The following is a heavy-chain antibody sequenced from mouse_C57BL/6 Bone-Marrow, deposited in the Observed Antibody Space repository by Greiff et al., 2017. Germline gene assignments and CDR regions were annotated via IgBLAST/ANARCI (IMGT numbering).Heavy chain of an antibody. V-gene: IGHV1-72*01. CDR1: GYTFTSYW. D-gene: IGHD1-1*01. J-gene: IGHJ3*01. CDR3: ARRDYYGSSYWFAY. CDR2: IDPNSGGT. Sequence: QVQLKQPGAELVKPGASVKLSCKASGYTFTSYWMHWVKQRPGRGLEWIGRIDPNSGGTKYNEKFKSKATLTVDKPSSTAYMQLSSLTSEDSAVYYCARRDYYGSSYWFAYWGQGTLVTVSA.